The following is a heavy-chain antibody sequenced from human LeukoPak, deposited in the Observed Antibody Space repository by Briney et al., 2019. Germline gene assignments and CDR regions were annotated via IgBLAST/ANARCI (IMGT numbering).Heavy chain of an antibody. CDR3: AKDLHDILTWMSPPFSDYYGMDV. CDR2: ISYDGSNK. J-gene: IGHJ6*02. Sequence: PGGSLRLSCAASGFTFSSYGMHWVRQAPGKGLEWVAVISYDGSNKYYADSVKGRFTITRDNSKNTLYLQMNSLRAEDTAVYYCAKDLHDILTWMSPPFSDYYGMDVWGQGTTVTVSS. CDR1: GFTFSSYG. D-gene: IGHD3-9*01. V-gene: IGHV3-30*18.